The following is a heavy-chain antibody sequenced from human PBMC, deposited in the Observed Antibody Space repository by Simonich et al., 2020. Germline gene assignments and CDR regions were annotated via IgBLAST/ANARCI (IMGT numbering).Heavy chain of an antibody. CDR1: GYTFTGYY. Sequence: GAEVKKPGASVKVSCKASGYTFTGYYMHWVRQAPGQGLEWMGRINPNSGGTNYAQKFQGRVTMTRDTSSSTAYMELSRLRSDDTAVYYCARVPGIYYDYGMDVWGQGTTVTVSS. V-gene: IGHV1-2*06. D-gene: IGHD3-10*01. CDR2: INPNSGGT. J-gene: IGHJ6*02. CDR3: ARVPGIYYDYGMDV.